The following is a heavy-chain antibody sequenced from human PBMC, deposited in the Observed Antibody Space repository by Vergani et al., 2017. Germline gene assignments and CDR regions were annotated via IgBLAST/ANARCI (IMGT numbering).Heavy chain of an antibody. V-gene: IGHV1-69*13. D-gene: IGHD3-22*01. CDR2: IIPIFGTA. CDR3: ARGYRDYYDSSGYYYLNYFDY. J-gene: IGHJ4*02. CDR1: GYTFSSYA. Sequence: QVQLVQSGAEVKKPGASVKVSCKASGYTFSSYAISWVRQAPGQGLEWMGRIIPIFGTANYAQKFQGRVTITADESTSTAYMELSSLRSEDTAVYYCARGYRDYYDSSGYYYLNYFDYWGQGTLVTVSS.